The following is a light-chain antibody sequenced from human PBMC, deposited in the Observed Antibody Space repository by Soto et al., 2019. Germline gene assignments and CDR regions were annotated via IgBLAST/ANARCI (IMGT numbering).Light chain of an antibody. Sequence: QSVLTQPPSASGSPGQSVTISCTGTSRDVGGYNYVSWYQQHPGKAPKLMIYEVSKRPSGVPDRFSGSKSGNTASLTVSGLQAEDEADYYCSSYAGSNVVFGTGTKATVL. J-gene: IGLJ1*01. CDR2: EVS. V-gene: IGLV2-8*01. CDR3: SSYAGSNVV. CDR1: SRDVGGYNY.